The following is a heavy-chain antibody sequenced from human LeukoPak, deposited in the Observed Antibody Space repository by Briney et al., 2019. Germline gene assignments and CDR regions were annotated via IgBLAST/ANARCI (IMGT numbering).Heavy chain of an antibody. CDR3: AKDGGYSYGKGFDY. CDR1: GFTFSSYG. J-gene: IGHJ4*02. Sequence: GGSLRLSCAASGFTFSSYGMHWVRQAPGKGLEWVAVISYDGSNKYYADSVKGRFTISRDNPKNTLYLQMNSLRAEDTAVYYCAKDGGYSYGKGFDYWGQGTLVTVSS. D-gene: IGHD5-18*01. CDR2: ISYDGSNK. V-gene: IGHV3-30*18.